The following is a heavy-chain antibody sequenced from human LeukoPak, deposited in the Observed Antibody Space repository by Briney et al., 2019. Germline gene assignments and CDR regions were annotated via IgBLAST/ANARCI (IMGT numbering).Heavy chain of an antibody. Sequence: PGGPLRLSCAAYVFTYNHYYMSWVRQAPGKGLEWVSSITGSGSSTYFADSVKGRFTISRDNSQNTVFLQMNTLRDEDTAVYYYAKAVTGIAAVADSWGQGTQVAVSS. CDR2: ITGSGSST. J-gene: IGHJ4*02. V-gene: IGHV3-23*01. CDR3: AKAVTGIAAVADS. D-gene: IGHD3-10*01. CDR1: VFTYNHYY.